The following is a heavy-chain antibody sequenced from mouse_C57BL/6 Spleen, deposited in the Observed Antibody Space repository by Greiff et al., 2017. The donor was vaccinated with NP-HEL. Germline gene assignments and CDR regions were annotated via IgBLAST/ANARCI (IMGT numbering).Heavy chain of an antibody. CDR1: GFTFSDYY. D-gene: IGHD2-1*01. V-gene: IGHV5-16*01. Sequence: DVKLVESEGGLVQPGSSMKLSCTASGFTFSDYYMAWVRQVPEKGLEWVANINYDGSSTYYLDSLKSRFIISRDNAKNILYLQMSSLKSEDTATYYCARVEPYGNYVDYAMDYWGQGTSVTVSS. CDR2: INYDGSST. CDR3: ARVEPYGNYVDYAMDY. J-gene: IGHJ4*01.